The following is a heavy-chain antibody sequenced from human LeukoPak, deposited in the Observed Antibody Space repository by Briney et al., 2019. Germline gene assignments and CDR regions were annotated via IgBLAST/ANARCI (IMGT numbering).Heavy chain of an antibody. Sequence: SVKVSCKASGGTFSSYAISWVRQAPGQGLEWMGGTIPIFGTANYAQKFQGRVTITTDESTSTAYMELSSLRSEDTAVYYCARGRSSSWQPFLVYYYYYMDVWGKGTTVTVSS. CDR1: GGTFSSYA. D-gene: IGHD6-13*01. CDR2: TIPIFGTA. CDR3: ARGRSSSWQPFLVYYYYYMDV. J-gene: IGHJ6*03. V-gene: IGHV1-69*05.